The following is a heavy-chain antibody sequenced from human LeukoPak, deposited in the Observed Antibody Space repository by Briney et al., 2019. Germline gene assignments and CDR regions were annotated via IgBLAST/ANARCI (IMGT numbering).Heavy chain of an antibody. D-gene: IGHD3-22*01. CDR2: INHSGST. J-gene: IGHJ3*02. V-gene: IGHV4-39*07. Sequence: SETLSLTCTVSGGSISSSSYYWGWIRQPPGKGLEWIGEINHSGSTNYNPSLKSRVTISVDTSKNQFSLKLSSVTAADTAVYYCARREPYYYDSSGYYSDAFDIWGQGTMVTVSS. CDR3: ARREPYYYDSSGYYSDAFDI. CDR1: GGSISSSSYY.